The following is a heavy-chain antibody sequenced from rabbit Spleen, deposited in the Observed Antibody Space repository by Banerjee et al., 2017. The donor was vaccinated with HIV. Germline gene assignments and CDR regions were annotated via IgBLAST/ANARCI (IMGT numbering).Heavy chain of an antibody. CDR3: ARGNRIYYAGFDYAADEWLDL. V-gene: IGHV1S40*01. D-gene: IGHD6-1*01. CDR1: GFSFSSSDY. J-gene: IGHJ5*01. CDR2: IAGSSSGFT. Sequence: QSLEESGGGLVQPEGSLALTCKASGFSFSSSDYICWVRQAPGKGLEWISCIAGSSSGFTYSASWAKGRFTISKTSATTVTLQMTSLTAADTATYFCARGNRIYYAGFDYAADEWLDLWGPGTLVTVS.